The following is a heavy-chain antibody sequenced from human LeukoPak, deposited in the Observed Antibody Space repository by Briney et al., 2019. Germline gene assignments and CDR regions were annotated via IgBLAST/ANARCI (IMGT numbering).Heavy chain of an antibody. Sequence: GASLRLSCAASGFTFSSYAMSWVRQAPGKGLEWVSAISGSGGSTYYADSVKGRFTISRDNSKNTLYLQMNSLRAEDTAVYYCAKDSSYGDYVSFDYWGQGTLVTVSS. J-gene: IGHJ4*02. D-gene: IGHD4-17*01. CDR1: GFTFSSYA. CDR2: ISGSGGST. V-gene: IGHV3-23*01. CDR3: AKDSSYGDYVSFDY.